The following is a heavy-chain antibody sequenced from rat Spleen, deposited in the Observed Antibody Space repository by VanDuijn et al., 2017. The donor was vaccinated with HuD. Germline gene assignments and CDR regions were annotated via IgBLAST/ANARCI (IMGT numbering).Heavy chain of an antibody. J-gene: IGHJ3*01. CDR2: ISYDGSST. Sequence: EVQLVESGGGLVQPGRSMKLSCAASGFTFSNYDMAWVRQAPTKGLEWVASISYDGSSTYYRDSVKGRFTISRDNAKSTLYLQMDSLRSEDTATYYCTTGLGWFAYWGQGTLVTVSS. CDR3: TTGLGWFAY. V-gene: IGHV5-20*01. CDR1: GFTFSNYD. D-gene: IGHD5-1*01.